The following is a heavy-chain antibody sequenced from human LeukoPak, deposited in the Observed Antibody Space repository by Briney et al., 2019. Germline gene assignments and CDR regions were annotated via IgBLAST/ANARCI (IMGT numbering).Heavy chain of an antibody. CDR3: ARESRLRRENYYYGLDV. D-gene: IGHD1-26*01. CDR2: IYSEGTT. Sequence: GGSLRLSCAASGFTVSSSYMSWVRRAPGKGLEWVSLIYSEGTTYYADSVKGRFTISRDTSKNTLYLQMNSLRADDTAVYYCARESRLRRENYYYGLDVWGQGTTVTVSS. J-gene: IGHJ6*02. V-gene: IGHV3-53*01. CDR1: GFTVSSSY.